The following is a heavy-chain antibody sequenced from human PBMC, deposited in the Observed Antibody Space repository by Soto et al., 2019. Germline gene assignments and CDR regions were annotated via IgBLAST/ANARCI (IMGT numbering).Heavy chain of an antibody. D-gene: IGHD3-9*01. CDR3: AKGDPPNFDWYDAFDI. J-gene: IGHJ3*02. Sequence: PGGSLRLSCAASGFTFSSYAMSWVRQAPGNGLEWVSAISGSGGSTYYADSVKGRFTISRDNSKNTLYLQMNSLRAEDTAVYYCAKGDPPNFDWYDAFDIWGQGTMVTVSS. CDR2: ISGSGGST. V-gene: IGHV3-23*01. CDR1: GFTFSSYA.